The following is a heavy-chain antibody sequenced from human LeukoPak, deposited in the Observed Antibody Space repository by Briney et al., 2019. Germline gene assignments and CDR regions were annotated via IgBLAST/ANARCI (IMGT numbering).Heavy chain of an antibody. D-gene: IGHD2-8*01. V-gene: IGHV3-53*01. Sequence: PGGSLRLSCAASGFTVSSNYMSWVRQAPGKGLEWVSVIYSGGSTDYADSVKGRFTISRDISKNTLYLQMNSLRAEDTAVYYCATTLTVRDDYWGQGTLVTVSS. CDR2: IYSGGST. CDR1: GFTVSSNY. J-gene: IGHJ4*02. CDR3: ATTLTVRDDY.